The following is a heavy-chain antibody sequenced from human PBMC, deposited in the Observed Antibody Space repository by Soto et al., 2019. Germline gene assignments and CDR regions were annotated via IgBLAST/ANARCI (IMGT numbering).Heavy chain of an antibody. CDR2: INPATGAA. CDR1: GYPVTAYY. Sequence: QLHLVQSGAVVKKPGASVTVSCSASGYPVTAYYMHWVRQAPGRGLEWMGGINPATGAAKYTQTFRGRVPMPRETSTGTVFMELGGLTSEDTAVFYCARGGGVGVAGSAAFDMWGQGTLVTVSS. J-gene: IGHJ3*02. D-gene: IGHD3-3*01. CDR3: ARGGGVGVAGSAAFDM. V-gene: IGHV1-2*02.